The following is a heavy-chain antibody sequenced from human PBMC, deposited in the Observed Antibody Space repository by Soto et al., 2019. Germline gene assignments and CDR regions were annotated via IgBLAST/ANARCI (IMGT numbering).Heavy chain of an antibody. J-gene: IGHJ4*02. CDR1: GFTFTNYR. D-gene: IGHD1-7*01. CDR2: INSDGTRI. V-gene: IGHV3-74*01. Sequence: GSLRLSCAASGFTFTNYRIHWVRQAPGKGLVWVARINSDGTRINYADSVKGRFTISRDNAKNTVLLQMNSLRDEDSAVYFCARAGDWNYVQDFWGQGTLVTVSS. CDR3: ARAGDWNYVQDF.